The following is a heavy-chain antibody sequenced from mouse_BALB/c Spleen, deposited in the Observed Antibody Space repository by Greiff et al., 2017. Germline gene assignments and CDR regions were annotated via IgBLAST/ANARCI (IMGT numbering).Heavy chain of an antibody. V-gene: IGHV2-9*02. D-gene: IGHD4-1*01. CDR1: GFSLTSYG. Sequence: VQLQESGPGLVAPSQSLSITCTVSGFSLTSYGVHWVRQPPGKGLEWLGVIWAGGSTNYNSALMSRLSISKDNSKSQVFLKMNSLQTDDTAMYYCASQTGRYYAMDYWGQGTSVTVSS. CDR3: ASQTGRYYAMDY. J-gene: IGHJ4*01. CDR2: IWAGGST.